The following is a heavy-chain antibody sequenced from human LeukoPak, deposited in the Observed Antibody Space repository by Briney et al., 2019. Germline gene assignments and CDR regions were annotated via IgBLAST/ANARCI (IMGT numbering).Heavy chain of an antibody. V-gene: IGHV3-72*01. D-gene: IGHD1-26*01. Sequence: GGSLRLSWEASGFTFSDHYMDWVRQAPGKGLEWVGCKSNKANSYTTEYAASVKGRFTISRDNSKHSLYLQMNSLKTEDTAVYYCARDYSGGYGMDVWGQGTTVTVSS. CDR3: ARDYSGGYGMDV. J-gene: IGHJ6*02. CDR2: KSNKANSYTT. CDR1: GFTFSDHY.